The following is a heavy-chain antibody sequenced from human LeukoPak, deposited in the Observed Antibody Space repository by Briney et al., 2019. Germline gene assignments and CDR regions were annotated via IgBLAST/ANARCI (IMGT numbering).Heavy chain of an antibody. CDR1: PGTFIIYA. J-gene: IGHJ6*03. V-gene: IGHV1-69*06. CDR2: IIPIFGTA. CDR3: ASKRYCSGGSCYARLLANYYYYYMDV. Sequence: SVTVSSKPSPGTFIIYAISWVRQAPGQGLEWMGGIIPIFGTANYTQKFQGRVTITADKSTSTAYMELSSLRSEDTAVYYCASKRYCSGGSCYARLLANYYYYYMDVWGKGTTVTVSS. D-gene: IGHD2-15*01.